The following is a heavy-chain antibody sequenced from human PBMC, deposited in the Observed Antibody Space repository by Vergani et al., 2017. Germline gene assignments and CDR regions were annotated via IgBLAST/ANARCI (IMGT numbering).Heavy chain of an antibody. CDR3: ARGNQSPVPNLFDL. V-gene: IGHV3-30*02. CDR2: IWSDGIYK. CDR1: GFTLRSYG. J-gene: IGHJ4*02. Sequence: QEQLVESGGGVVQPGGSLRLSCAASGFTLRSYGMTWVRQTPGKGLEWVAIIWSDGIYKYYGDSVKGRFTISRDTSKKTVLLEMNGLRAEDTAVYYCARGNQSPVPNLFDLWGQGTLVTVSS. D-gene: IGHD3-10*01.